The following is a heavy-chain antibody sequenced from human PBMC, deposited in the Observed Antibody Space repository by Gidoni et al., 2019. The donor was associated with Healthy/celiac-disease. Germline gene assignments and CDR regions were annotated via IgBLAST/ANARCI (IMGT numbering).Heavy chain of an antibody. Sequence: QLQLQESGPGLVKPSETLSLTCTVSGGSISSSSYYWGWIRQPPGKGLEWIGSIYYSGSTYYNPSLKSRVTISVDTSKNQFSLKLSSVTATDTAVYYCARQWVSIQLWLLPDYWGQGTLVTVSS. CDR2: IYYSGST. CDR1: GGSISSSSYY. CDR3: ARQWVSIQLWLLPDY. D-gene: IGHD5-18*01. V-gene: IGHV4-39*01. J-gene: IGHJ4*02.